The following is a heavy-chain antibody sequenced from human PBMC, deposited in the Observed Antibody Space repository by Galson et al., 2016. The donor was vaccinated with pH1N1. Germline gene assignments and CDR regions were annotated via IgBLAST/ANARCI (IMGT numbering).Heavy chain of an antibody. CDR1: GATFSTFA. CDR3: ARDRHYGDDRAFDH. D-gene: IGHD5-12*01. Sequence: SGATFSTFAITWVRQAPGQGLEWMGRIIPILGMTNYAQRFHGRVTITADTSTYTAYMELSSLRSDDTAMYYCARDRHYGDDRAFDHWGRGTLVTVSS. CDR2: IIPILGMT. J-gene: IGHJ4*02. V-gene: IGHV1-69*04.